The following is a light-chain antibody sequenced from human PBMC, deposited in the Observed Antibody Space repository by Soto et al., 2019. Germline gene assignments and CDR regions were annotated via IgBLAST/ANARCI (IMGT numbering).Light chain of an antibody. CDR3: QQYTSWPPWT. V-gene: IGKV3-15*01. CDR1: QSVSSN. CDR2: GAS. Sequence: EVVMTQSPATLSVSPGERATLSCTASQSVSSNLAWYQQKPGQAPRLLIYGASTRATGIPARFSGSGSGTEFTLAISSLQSEDFAVYYCQQYTSWPPWTFGQGTKVEIK. J-gene: IGKJ1*01.